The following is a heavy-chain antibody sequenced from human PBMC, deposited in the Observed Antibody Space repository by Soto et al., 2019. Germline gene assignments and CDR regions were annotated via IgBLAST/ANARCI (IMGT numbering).Heavy chain of an antibody. CDR1: GDSISSGGYS. J-gene: IGHJ4*02. CDR3: ARDSRSGYYLEY. D-gene: IGHD3-22*01. Sequence: QLQLQEPGSGLVKPSQTLSLTCAVSGDSISSGGYSWNWIRQPPGKGLEWIGYIYHSGGTDYNPSLKSRVTITVDSSNNQFSLKLSSVTAADTAVYYCARDSRSGYYLEYWGQGTLVTVSS. CDR2: IYHSGGT. V-gene: IGHV4-30-2*01.